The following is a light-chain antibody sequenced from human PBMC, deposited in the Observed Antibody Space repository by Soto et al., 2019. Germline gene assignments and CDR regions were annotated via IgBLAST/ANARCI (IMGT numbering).Light chain of an antibody. V-gene: IGKV3-20*01. Sequence: EIVLTQSPGTLSLSPGERATLSCRASQSVDSTFLAWYQQKPGQSPRLLLYATSSRGAGVPDRFSASGSGTDFTLTISRLEPEDSALYYCHQYGRLPRTFGQGTQLEV. CDR3: HQYGRLPRT. CDR2: ATS. J-gene: IGKJ1*01. CDR1: QSVDSTF.